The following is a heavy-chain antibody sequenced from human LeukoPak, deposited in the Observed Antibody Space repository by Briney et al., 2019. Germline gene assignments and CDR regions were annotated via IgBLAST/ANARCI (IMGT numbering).Heavy chain of an antibody. CDR1: GYTFTDYY. V-gene: IGHV1-2*02. CDR2: INPNGGDT. CDR3: ARRYNILTGFLF. D-gene: IGHD3-9*01. Sequence: GASVKVSCKASGYTFTDYYVNWVRQAPGQGLEWMGWINPNGGDTNYAETFQGRVTMTRDTSISTAYMELNRLRSDDTAVYYCARRYNILTGFLFWGQGTLVTVSS. J-gene: IGHJ4*02.